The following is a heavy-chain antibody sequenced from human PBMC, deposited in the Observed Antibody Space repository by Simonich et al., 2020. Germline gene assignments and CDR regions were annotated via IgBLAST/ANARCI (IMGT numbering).Heavy chain of an antibody. CDR1: GYTFTGYY. CDR3: ARVRFEAFDI. J-gene: IGHJ3*02. CDR2: INPNRGST. V-gene: IGHV1-2*02. Sequence: QVQLGQSGAEVNKPGASVKVSCRASGYTFTGYYMHWVRQAPGQGLEWMGWINPNRGSTNNDQKCQGRVTMTRDTSISTAYMELSRLRSDDTAVYYCARVRFEAFDIWGQGTMVTVSS.